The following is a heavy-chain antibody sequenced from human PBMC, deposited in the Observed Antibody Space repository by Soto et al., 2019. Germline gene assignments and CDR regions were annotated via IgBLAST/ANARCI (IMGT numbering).Heavy chain of an antibody. J-gene: IGHJ4*01. CDR2: ISNDGRNK. V-gene: IGHV3-30*18. D-gene: IGHD3-3*01. CDR1: GFTFSSYG. Sequence: QVQLVESGGGVVQPGRSLRLSCAASGFTFSSYGMHWVRQGPGKGLEWVAVISNDGRNKYYADSVKGRFTISRDNSNKTMYLQMNGMRVEDAAEYHCAKDKRQGIFGVVVLDYWGQGILVTVSS. CDR3: AKDKRQGIFGVVVLDY.